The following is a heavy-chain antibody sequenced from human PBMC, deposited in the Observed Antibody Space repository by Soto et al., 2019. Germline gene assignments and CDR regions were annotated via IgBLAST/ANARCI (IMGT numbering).Heavy chain of an antibody. CDR1: GGSFSGYY. D-gene: IGHD3-22*01. J-gene: IGHJ4*02. Sequence: TLSLTCAVYGGSFSGYYWSWIRQPPGKGLEWIGEINHSGSTNYNPSLKSRVTISVDTSKNQFSLKLSSVTAADTAVYYCARVGSFRYYDSSGYRRGYYFDYWGQGTLVTVSS. V-gene: IGHV4-34*01. CDR2: INHSGST. CDR3: ARVGSFRYYDSSGYRRGYYFDY.